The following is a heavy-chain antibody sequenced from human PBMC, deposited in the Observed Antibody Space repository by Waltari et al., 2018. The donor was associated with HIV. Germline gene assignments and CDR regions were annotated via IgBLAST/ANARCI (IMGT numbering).Heavy chain of an antibody. Sequence: QVQLVQSGAEVKKPGASVKVSCKASGYTFTGYYMHWVRQAPGQGLEWMGWINPKSGGTNYAQKFQGRVTMTRDTSISTAYMELSRLRSDDTAVYYCASYYYDSSGYYIDPWGQGTLVTVSS. J-gene: IGHJ5*02. CDR1: GYTFTGYY. V-gene: IGHV1-2*02. D-gene: IGHD3-22*01. CDR3: ASYYYDSSGYYIDP. CDR2: INPKSGGT.